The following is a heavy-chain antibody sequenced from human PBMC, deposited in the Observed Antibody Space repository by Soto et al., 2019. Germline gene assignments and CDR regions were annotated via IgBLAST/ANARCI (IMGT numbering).Heavy chain of an antibody. CDR3: ARDLGGCSAGSCRYNWFCP. V-gene: IGHV1-69*13. Sequence: GASVKVSCKASEGTFSSYAISWVRQAPGQGLEWMGGIIPLYGTTNYAQKFQDRVTITADESTSTAYRELSSLRSRGTAVYYCARDLGGCSAGSCRYNWFCPWGQGTLVTVSS. CDR1: EGTFSSYA. D-gene: IGHD2-15*01. J-gene: IGHJ5*02. CDR2: IIPLYGTT.